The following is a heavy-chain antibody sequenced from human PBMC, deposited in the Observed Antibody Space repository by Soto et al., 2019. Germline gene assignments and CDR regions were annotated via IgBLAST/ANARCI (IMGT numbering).Heavy chain of an antibody. Sequence: RGESLKISCKGSGYSFTSYWISWVRQMPGKGLEWMGRIDPSDSYTNYSPSFQGHVTISADKSISTAYLQWSSLKASDTAMYYCARRYSGSNWFDPWGQGTLVTVSS. CDR1: GYSFTSYW. CDR2: IDPSDSYT. V-gene: IGHV5-10-1*01. CDR3: ARRYSGSNWFDP. J-gene: IGHJ5*02. D-gene: IGHD1-26*01.